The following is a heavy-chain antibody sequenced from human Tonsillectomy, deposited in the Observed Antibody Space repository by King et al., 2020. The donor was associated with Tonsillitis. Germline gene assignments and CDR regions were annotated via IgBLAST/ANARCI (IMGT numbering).Heavy chain of an antibody. CDR3: ARRAIPGSQDLVVDYDSFDL. CDR1: GGSISGYY. J-gene: IGHJ3*01. D-gene: IGHD3-22*01. Sequence: VQLQESGPGLVKPSETLSLTCTVSGGSISGYYWSWIRQSPGKGLECIGYIFYSGSTNYNPSLRSRVTISVDTSKNQFSLRLNSVTAADTAVYYCARRAIPGSQDLVVDYDSFDLGGQGTMLTV. CDR2: IFYSGST. V-gene: IGHV4-59*08.